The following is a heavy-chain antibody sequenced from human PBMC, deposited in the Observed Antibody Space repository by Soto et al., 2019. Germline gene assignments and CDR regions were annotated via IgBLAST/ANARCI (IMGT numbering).Heavy chain of an antibody. CDR1: GFTFSSYW. CDR3: ASHLYCSGCSWFDF. D-gene: IGHD2-15*01. J-gene: IGHJ5*01. CDR2: INSAGSST. V-gene: IGHV3-74*01. Sequence: EVQLVESGGGLVQPGGSLRLSCAASGFTFSSYWIHWVRQAPGKGLVWVSRINSAGSSTSYADSVKGRFTISRDNAKNTPDRQINSLRAEDTAVYYCASHLYCSGCSWFDFWGQGTLVTVSS.